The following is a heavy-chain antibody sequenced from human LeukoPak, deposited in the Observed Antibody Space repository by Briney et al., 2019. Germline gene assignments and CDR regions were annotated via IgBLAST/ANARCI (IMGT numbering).Heavy chain of an antibody. V-gene: IGHV3-66*01. J-gene: IGHJ4*02. Sequence: GGSLRLSCAASGFSVTSNHMNWVRQAPGKGLEWVSIIYTGGTTHYADSLNDRFTISRDDSINTLYLQMNSLRAEDTAVYYCARDCSSYYFDYWGQGTLVTVSS. CDR2: IYTGGTT. CDR1: GFSVTSNH. CDR3: ARDCSSYYFDY. D-gene: IGHD6-6*01.